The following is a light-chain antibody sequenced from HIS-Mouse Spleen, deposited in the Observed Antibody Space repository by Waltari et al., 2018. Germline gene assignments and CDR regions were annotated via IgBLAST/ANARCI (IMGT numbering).Light chain of an antibody. Sequence: SYVLTQPPSVSVAPGKTARITCGGNNIGRKSVHWYQQKPGPAPVLVVYDDSDRPSGMPERFSGSNSWNTATLTISRVEAGDEADYYCQVWDSSSDHVVFGGGTKLTVL. CDR2: DDS. V-gene: IGLV3-21*03. CDR1: NIGRKS. J-gene: IGLJ2*01. CDR3: QVWDSSSDHVV.